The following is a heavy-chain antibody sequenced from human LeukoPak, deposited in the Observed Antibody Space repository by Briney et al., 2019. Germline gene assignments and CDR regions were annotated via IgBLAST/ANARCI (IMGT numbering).Heavy chain of an antibody. CDR1: GFTFDDYA. CDR2: ISWNSGSI. J-gene: IGHJ4*02. CDR3: AKDPEKNYDILTGYVDY. V-gene: IGHV3-9*01. D-gene: IGHD3-9*01. Sequence: GRSLGLSCAASGFTFDDYAMHWVRQAPGMGLEWVSGISWNSGSIGYADSVKGRFTISRDNAKNSLYLQMNSLRAEDTALYYCAKDPEKNYDILTGYVDYWGQGTLVTVSS.